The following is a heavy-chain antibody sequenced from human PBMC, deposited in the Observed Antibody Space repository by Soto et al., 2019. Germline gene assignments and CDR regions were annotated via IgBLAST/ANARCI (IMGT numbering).Heavy chain of an antibody. CDR2: IYLSGFT. Sequence: ASETLSLTCTVSGDSITSSKHYWSWIRQHPGKGLEWIGYIYLSGFTYYNPSLKSRVTISVDTSKNQFSLKLSSVTAADTAVYYWARRGLLRYFDGLSPMDYFDYWGQGTLVTVSS. D-gene: IGHD3-9*01. CDR1: GDSITSSKHY. V-gene: IGHV4-39*01. CDR3: ARRGLLRYFDGLSPMDYFDY. J-gene: IGHJ4*02.